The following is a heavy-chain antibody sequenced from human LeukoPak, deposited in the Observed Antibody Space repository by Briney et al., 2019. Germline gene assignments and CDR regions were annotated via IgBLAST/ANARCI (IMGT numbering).Heavy chain of an antibody. CDR1: GFTFSSYA. Sequence: PGGSLRLSCAASGFTFSSYAMSWVRQAPGKGLEWVSAISGSGGSTYYADSVKGRFTISRDNSKNTLYLQTNSLRAEDTAVYYCANLVRLYNYFDYWGQGTLVTVSS. V-gene: IGHV3-23*01. J-gene: IGHJ4*02. CDR2: ISGSGGST. CDR3: ANLVRLYNYFDY. D-gene: IGHD4-23*01.